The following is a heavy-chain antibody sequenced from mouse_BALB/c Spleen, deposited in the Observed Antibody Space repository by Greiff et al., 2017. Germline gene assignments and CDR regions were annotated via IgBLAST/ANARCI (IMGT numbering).Heavy chain of an antibody. J-gene: IGHJ4*01. D-gene: IGHD1-2*01. V-gene: IGHV1S81*02. CDR1: GYTFTSYW. Sequence: QVQLQQPGAELVKPGASVKLSCKASGYTFTSYWMHWVKQRPGQGLEWIGEINPSNGRTNYNEKFKSKATLTVDKSSSTAYMQLSSLTSEDSAVYYCARSLTTALYAMDYWGQGTSVTVSS. CDR2: INPSNGRT. CDR3: ARSLTTALYAMDY.